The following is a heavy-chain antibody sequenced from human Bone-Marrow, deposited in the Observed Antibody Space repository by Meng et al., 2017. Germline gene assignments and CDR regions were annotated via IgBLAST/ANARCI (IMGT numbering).Heavy chain of an antibody. CDR1: GFTFSSYW. V-gene: IGHV3-7*01. CDR3: ARDLGGGFNYYYGMDV. D-gene: IGHD3-16*01. CDR2: IKQDGSEK. J-gene: IGHJ6*02. Sequence: LRLSCAASGFTFSSYWMSWVRQAPGKGLEWVANIKQDGSEKYYVDSVKGRFTISRDNAKNSLYLQMNSLRAEDTAVYYCARDLGGGFNYYYGMDVWGQGTTVTVSS.